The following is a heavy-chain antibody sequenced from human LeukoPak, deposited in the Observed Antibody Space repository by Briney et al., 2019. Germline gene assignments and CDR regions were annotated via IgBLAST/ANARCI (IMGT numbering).Heavy chain of an antibody. CDR3: AKDLGLGDFWSVYYFGY. V-gene: IGHV3-23*01. J-gene: IGHJ4*02. Sequence: GSLRLSCAASGFTFSSYAMSWVRQAPGKGLEWVSAISGSGGSTYYADSVKGRFTISRDNSKNTLYLQMNSLRAEDTAVYYLAKDLGLGDFWSVYYFGYWGQGTLVTVSS. CDR1: GFTFSSYA. CDR2: ISGSGGST. D-gene: IGHD3-3*01.